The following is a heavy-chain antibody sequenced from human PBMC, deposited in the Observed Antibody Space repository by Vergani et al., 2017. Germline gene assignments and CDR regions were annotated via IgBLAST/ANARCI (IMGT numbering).Heavy chain of an antibody. CDR1: GYSFTSYW. J-gene: IGHJ6*03. CDR2: IYPGDSDT. Sequence: EVQLVQSGAEVKKPGESLKISCKGSGYSFTSYWIGWVRQMPGKGLEWMGIIYPGDSDTGYSPSFQGQVTISADKSISTAYLQWSSLKASDTAMYYCARILRSEFYYYYYYMDVWGKGTTVTVSS. D-gene: IGHD4-17*01. CDR3: ARILRSEFYYYYYYMDV. V-gene: IGHV5-51*03.